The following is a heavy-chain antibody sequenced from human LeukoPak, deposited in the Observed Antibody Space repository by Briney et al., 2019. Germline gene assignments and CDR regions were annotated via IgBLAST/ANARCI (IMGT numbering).Heavy chain of an antibody. V-gene: IGHV1-69*06. Sequence: EASVKVSCKASGGTFSSYAISWVRQAPGQGLEWMGGIIPIFGTANYAQKFQGRVTITADKSTSTAYMELSSLRSEDTAVYYCARGDSSSWSPDYWGQGTLVTVSS. D-gene: IGHD6-13*01. CDR1: GGTFSSYA. CDR3: ARGDSSSWSPDY. J-gene: IGHJ4*02. CDR2: IIPIFGTA.